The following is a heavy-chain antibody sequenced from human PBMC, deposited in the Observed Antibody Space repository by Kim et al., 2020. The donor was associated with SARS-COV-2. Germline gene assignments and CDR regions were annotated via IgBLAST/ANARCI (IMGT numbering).Heavy chain of an antibody. V-gene: IGHV1-3*01. J-gene: IGHJ4*02. D-gene: IGHD3-10*01. CDR3: ARGLVRGVILPHFGF. Sequence: QKFQGRVTITRDTSASTAYMELSSLRSEDTAVYYCARGLVRGVILPHFGFWGQGTLVTVSS.